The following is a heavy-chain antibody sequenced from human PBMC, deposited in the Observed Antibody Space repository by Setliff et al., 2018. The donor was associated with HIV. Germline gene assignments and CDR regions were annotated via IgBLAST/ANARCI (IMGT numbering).Heavy chain of an antibody. CDR1: GYIVTSYY. V-gene: IGHV1-46*01. CDR3: ARPYSGHAPYYYGMDV. Sequence: GASVKVSCKASGYIVTSYYIHWVRQAPGQGLEWMGIFNPSGGSTTYAQTFQGRVTMTRDTSTTTVYMELSSLRSEDTAVYYCARPYSGHAPYYYGMDVWGQGTTVTVSS. CDR2: FNPSGGST. D-gene: IGHD5-12*01. J-gene: IGHJ6*02.